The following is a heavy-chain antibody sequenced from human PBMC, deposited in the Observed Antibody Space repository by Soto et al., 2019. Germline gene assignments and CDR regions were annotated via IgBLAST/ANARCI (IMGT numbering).Heavy chain of an antibody. J-gene: IGHJ4*02. Sequence: GGSLRLSCAASGFTFSIAWMSWVRQAPGKGLEWVGRIKSKTDGGTTDYAAPVKGRFTISRDDSKNTLYLQMNSLKTEDTAVYYCTTSPVPDFDWLLSFDYWGQGTLVTV. D-gene: IGHD3-9*01. V-gene: IGHV3-15*01. CDR2: IKSKTDGGTT. CDR1: GFTFSIAW. CDR3: TTSPVPDFDWLLSFDY.